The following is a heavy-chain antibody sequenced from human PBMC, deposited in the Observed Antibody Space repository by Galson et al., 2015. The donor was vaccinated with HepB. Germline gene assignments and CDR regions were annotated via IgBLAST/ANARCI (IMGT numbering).Heavy chain of an antibody. V-gene: IGHV1-2*06. CDR3: ARPIAAELWAFDI. CDR1: GYTFTGYY. Sequence: SVKVSCKASGYTFTGYYMHWVRQAPGQGLEWMGRINPNSGGTNYAQKFQGRVTMTRDTSISTAYMELSRLRSDDTAVYYCARPIAAELWAFDIWGQGTMVTVSS. D-gene: IGHD6-13*01. J-gene: IGHJ3*02. CDR2: INPNSGGT.